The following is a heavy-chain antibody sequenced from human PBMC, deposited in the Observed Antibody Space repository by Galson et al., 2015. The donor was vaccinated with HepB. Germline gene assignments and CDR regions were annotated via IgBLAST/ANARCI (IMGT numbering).Heavy chain of an antibody. CDR3: AKGDYSSGRDS. Sequence: SLRLSCAASGFTFSNYAMSWVRQAPGKGLEWVSAISGIGGSTHYADSVKGRFTISRDNSKNTLFLQMNSLRAEDTAVYYCAKGDYSSGRDSWGQGTLVSVSS. V-gene: IGHV3-23*01. J-gene: IGHJ4*02. CDR1: GFTFSNYA. CDR2: ISGIGGST. D-gene: IGHD6-19*01.